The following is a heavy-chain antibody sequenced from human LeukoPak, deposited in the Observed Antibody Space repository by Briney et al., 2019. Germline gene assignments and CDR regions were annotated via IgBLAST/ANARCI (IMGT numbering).Heavy chain of an antibody. CDR1: GFSLSTAKMC. CDR3: TRGNWDNDYFDY. Sequence: SGPVLVKPTETLTLTCTVSGFSLSTAKMCVSWVRQPPGKALEWLAHIFWNDEKSHSTSLKSRLTISKDTSKSQVVLTVTNMDPVDTATYFCTRGNWDNDYFDYWGQGILVTVSS. J-gene: IGHJ4*02. D-gene: IGHD1/OR15-1a*01. V-gene: IGHV2-26*01. CDR2: IFWNDEK.